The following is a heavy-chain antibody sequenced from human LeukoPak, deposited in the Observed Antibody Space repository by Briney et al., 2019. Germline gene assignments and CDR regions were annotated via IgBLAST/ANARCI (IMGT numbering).Heavy chain of an antibody. CDR1: GFFVSNNY. CDR2: ISSSGSTI. CDR3: ARGHSSGYYYGSHFDY. D-gene: IGHD3-22*01. V-gene: IGHV3-11*04. J-gene: IGHJ4*02. Sequence: GGSLRLSCGTSGFFVSNNYMSWVRQAPGKGLEWVSYISSSGSTIYYADSVKGRFTISRDNAKNSLYLQMNSLRAEDTAVYYCARGHSSGYYYGSHFDYWGQGTLVTVSS.